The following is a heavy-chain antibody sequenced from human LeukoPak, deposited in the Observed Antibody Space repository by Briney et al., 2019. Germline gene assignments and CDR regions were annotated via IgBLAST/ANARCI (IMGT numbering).Heavy chain of an antibody. V-gene: IGHV5-51*01. CDR3: GRPSADGLERAHIDC. J-gene: IGHJ4*02. CDR1: GYNFSTYW. Sequence: GESLKISCQASGYNFSTYWIAWVRQMPGKGLESMGIIYPAGSDTRYSPSFQGQVTISADKSISTAYLQWSGLKASDTAIYYCGRPSADGLERAHIDCWGQGTLVTVSS. CDR2: IYPAGSDT.